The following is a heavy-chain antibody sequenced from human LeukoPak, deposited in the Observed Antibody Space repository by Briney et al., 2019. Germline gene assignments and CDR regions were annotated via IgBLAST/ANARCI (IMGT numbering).Heavy chain of an antibody. CDR2: IWSDGSYR. Sequence: PGGSLRLSCAASGFTFNTYGMHWVRQAPGKGLEWVAVIWSDGSYRYYADSVKGRFTISRDNSRDTLYLQMNRLEADDTAVYYCARRGAYCSGANCYFDYWGPGTLVTVYS. V-gene: IGHV3-33*01. D-gene: IGHD2-15*01. CDR3: ARRGAYCSGANCYFDY. J-gene: IGHJ4*02. CDR1: GFTFNTYG.